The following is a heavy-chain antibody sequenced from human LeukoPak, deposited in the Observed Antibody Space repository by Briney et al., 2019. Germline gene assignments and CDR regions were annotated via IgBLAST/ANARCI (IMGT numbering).Heavy chain of an antibody. J-gene: IGHJ5*02. Sequence: PSETLSLTCTVSGGSISSSIYYWGWIRQPPGKGLEWIGSIYYSGSTYYNPSLKSRVTISVDTSKIQFSLKLSSVTAADTAVYYCAREDDSGDITNDWFDPWGQGTLVTVSS. CDR1: GGSISSSIYY. V-gene: IGHV4-39*07. CDR2: IYYSGST. CDR3: AREDDSGDITNDWFDP. D-gene: IGHD1-26*01.